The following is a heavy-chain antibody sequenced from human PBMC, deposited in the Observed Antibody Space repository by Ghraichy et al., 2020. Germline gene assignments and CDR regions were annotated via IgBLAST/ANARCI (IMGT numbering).Heavy chain of an antibody. CDR3: ARAIAVGATSYYYHGMDV. Sequence: GGSLRLSCAASGFTFSIYSMHWVRQAPGKGLEWVAVISYDGSNKYYADSVKGRFTISRDNSKNTLYLQMNSLRAEDTAAYYCARAIAVGATSYYYHGMDVWGPGTTVTVSS. CDR2: ISYDGSNK. V-gene: IGHV3-30*04. J-gene: IGHJ6*02. CDR1: GFTFSIYS. D-gene: IGHD6-19*01.